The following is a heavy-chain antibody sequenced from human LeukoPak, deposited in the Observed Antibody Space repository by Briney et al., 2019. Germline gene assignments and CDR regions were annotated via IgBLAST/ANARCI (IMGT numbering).Heavy chain of an antibody. CDR2: IYTSGST. CDR3: ARSGRGTYYYFDL. Sequence: ASETLSLTCTVSGGFISSGSYYWSWIRQPAGKGLEWIGRIYTSGSTYYNPSLKSRVTISVDTSKNQFSLKLSFVTAADTAVYYCARSGRGTYYYFDLWGQGTLVTVSS. CDR1: GGFISSGSYY. D-gene: IGHD5-12*01. V-gene: IGHV4-61*02. J-gene: IGHJ4*02.